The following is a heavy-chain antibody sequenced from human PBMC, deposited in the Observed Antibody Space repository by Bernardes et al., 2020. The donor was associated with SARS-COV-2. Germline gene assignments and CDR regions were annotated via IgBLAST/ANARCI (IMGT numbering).Heavy chain of an antibody. Sequence: GGSRRLSLASSRFSLRAYWMPWVLPSPGEGLVWVARINEDGRVINYADSVRGRFTIYRDIADNKLYLQMKSLRADDTAVYYCARDFGGNFDYWGQGTLVTVSS. J-gene: IGHJ4*02. CDR2: INEDGRVI. V-gene: IGHV3-74*01. CDR3: ARDFGGNFDY. D-gene: IGHD2-15*01. CDR1: RFSLRAYW.